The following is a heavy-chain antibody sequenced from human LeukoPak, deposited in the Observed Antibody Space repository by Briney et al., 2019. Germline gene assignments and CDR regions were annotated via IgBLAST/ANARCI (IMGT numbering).Heavy chain of an antibody. D-gene: IGHD6-13*01. CDR1: GYTFTSYD. V-gene: IGHV1-8*01. CDR2: TNPNSGNT. CDR3: ARVNSSSWYTTLYYGMDV. Sequence: ASVKVSCKASGYTFTSYDINWVRQATGQGLEWMGWTNPNSGNTGYAQKFQGRVTMTRNTSISTAYMELSSLRSEDTAVYYCARVNSSSWYTTLYYGMDVWGQGTTVTVSS. J-gene: IGHJ6*02.